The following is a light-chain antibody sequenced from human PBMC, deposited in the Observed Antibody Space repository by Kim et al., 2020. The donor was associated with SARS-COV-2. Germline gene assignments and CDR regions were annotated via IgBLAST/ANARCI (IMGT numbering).Light chain of an antibody. CDR1: NIGMKN. CDR2: RDS. J-gene: IGLJ1*01. Sequence: SYELTQPLSVSVALGQTARITCGAYNIGMKNVHWYQQKPGQAPVLVICRDSKRPPGIPERFSGSNSGNTATLTISRAQAGDEADYYCQVWDSSTYVFGPGTKVTVL. V-gene: IGLV3-9*01. CDR3: QVWDSSTYV.